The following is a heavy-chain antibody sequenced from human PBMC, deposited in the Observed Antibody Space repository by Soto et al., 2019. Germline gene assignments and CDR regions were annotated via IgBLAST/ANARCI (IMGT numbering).Heavy chain of an antibody. J-gene: IGHJ6*02. CDR1: GGTFSSYT. CDR2: IIPILGIA. Sequence: QVQLVQSGAEVKKPGSSVKVSCKASGGTFSSYTISWVRQAPGQGLEWMGRIIPILGIANYAQKFKGRVTMTADKSTITAYMELSSRRSEDTAVYYCARGGNCSGGSCYTGIYYYYGMDVWGQGTTVTVSS. D-gene: IGHD2-15*01. CDR3: ARGGNCSGGSCYTGIYYYYGMDV. V-gene: IGHV1-69*02.